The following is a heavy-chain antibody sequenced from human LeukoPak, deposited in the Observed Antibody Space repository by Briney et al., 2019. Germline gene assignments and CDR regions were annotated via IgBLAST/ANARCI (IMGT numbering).Heavy chain of an antibody. CDR3: ARESADYSSSWFGSY. CDR1: GGSFSGYY. CDR2: INHSGST. J-gene: IGHJ4*02. V-gene: IGHV4-34*01. D-gene: IGHD6-13*01. Sequence: SETLSLTCAVYGGSFSGYYWSWIRQPPGKGLEWIGEINHSGSTNYNPSLKSRVTISVDTSKNQFSLKLSSVTAADTAVYYCARESADYSSSWFGSYWGQGTLVTASS.